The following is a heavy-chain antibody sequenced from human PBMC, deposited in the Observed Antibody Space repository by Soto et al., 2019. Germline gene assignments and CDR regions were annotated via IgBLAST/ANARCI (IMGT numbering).Heavy chain of an antibody. V-gene: IGHV3-23*01. D-gene: IGHD3-3*01. J-gene: IGHJ4*02. CDR2: VNGRGDSA. Sequence: GGSLRLSCAASGFNFKNFAMSWVRQAPGKGLEWVSAVNGRGDSAFYADSVKGRFTISRDHSKNTIHLQLDSLRVDDTALYYCTKGRYSEWSLSGGAEESWGRGTLVNVSS. CDR3: TKGRYSEWSLSGGAEES. CDR1: GFNFKNFA.